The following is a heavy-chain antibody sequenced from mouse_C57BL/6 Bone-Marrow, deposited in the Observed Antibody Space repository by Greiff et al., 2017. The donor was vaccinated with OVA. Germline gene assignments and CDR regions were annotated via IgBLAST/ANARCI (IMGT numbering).Heavy chain of an antibody. V-gene: IGHV5-6*01. Sequence: EVQRVESGGDLVKPGGSLKLSCAASGFTFSSYGMSWVRPTPDKRLEWVATISSGGSYTYYPDSVKGRFPISRDNAKNTLYLQMSSLKSEDTAMYYCARGRRRFAYWGQGTLVTVSA. CDR3: ARGRRRFAY. J-gene: IGHJ3*01. CDR2: ISSGGSYT. D-gene: IGHD2-12*01. CDR1: GFTFSSYG.